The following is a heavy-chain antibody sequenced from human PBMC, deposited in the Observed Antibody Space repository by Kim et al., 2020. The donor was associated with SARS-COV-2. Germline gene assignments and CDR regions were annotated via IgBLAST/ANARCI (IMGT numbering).Heavy chain of an antibody. J-gene: IGHJ6*02. V-gene: IGHV3-30*07. D-gene: IGHD6-13*01. Sequence: KGLFTISRDNSKTALYLQMNSLRAEDTAVYYCAREYEPIAAAGRSYYGMDVWGQGTTVTVSS. CDR3: AREYEPIAAAGRSYYGMDV.